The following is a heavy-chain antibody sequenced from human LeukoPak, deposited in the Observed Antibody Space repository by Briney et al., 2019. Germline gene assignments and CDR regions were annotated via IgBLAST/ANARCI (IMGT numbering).Heavy chain of an antibody. D-gene: IGHD3-10*01. CDR3: AKGYYGSGSYLDY. Sequence: GGSLRLSCAASGFTFSSYGMHWVRQAPGEGLEWVAVMSYDGSNKYYADSVKGRFTISRDNSKNTLYLQMNSLRAEDTAVYYCAKGYYGSGSYLDYWGQGTLVTVSS. CDR2: MSYDGSNK. CDR1: GFTFSSYG. J-gene: IGHJ4*02. V-gene: IGHV3-30*18.